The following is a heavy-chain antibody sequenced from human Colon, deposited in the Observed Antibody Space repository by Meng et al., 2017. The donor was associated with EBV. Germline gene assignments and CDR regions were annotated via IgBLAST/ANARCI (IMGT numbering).Heavy chain of an antibody. CDR3: ARGEPVPGHFLKS. J-gene: IGHJ5*02. D-gene: IGHD6-19*01. Sequence: QVQLQQWGAGLLKPPETLSLTCSVSGGSLSGYYWSWIRQPPGKGLEWIGEINHSGNTNYNPSLKSRVTISIDTSKNQFSLKLSSVTDADTAVYICARGEPVPGHFLKSWGQGTLVTVSS. CDR1: GGSLSGYY. V-gene: IGHV4-34*01. CDR2: INHSGNT.